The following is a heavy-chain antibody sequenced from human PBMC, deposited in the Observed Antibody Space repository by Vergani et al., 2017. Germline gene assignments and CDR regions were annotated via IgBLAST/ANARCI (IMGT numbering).Heavy chain of an antibody. J-gene: IGHJ4*02. V-gene: IGHV3-23*01. CDR2: ISGSGGST. Sequence: EAQLLESGGGLVKPGGSLRLSCAASGFTFSSYAMSWVRQAPGKGLEWVSAISGSGGSTYYADSVKGRFTISRDNSKNTLYLQMNSLRAEDTAVYYCAKEERGYSYGELDYWGQGTLVTVSS. CDR1: GFTFSSYA. D-gene: IGHD5-18*01. CDR3: AKEERGYSYGELDY.